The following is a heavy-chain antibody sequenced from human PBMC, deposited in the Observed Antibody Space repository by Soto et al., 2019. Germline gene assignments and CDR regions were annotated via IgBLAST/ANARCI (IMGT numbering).Heavy chain of an antibody. CDR3: ASEGGGYYFDY. D-gene: IGHD3-16*01. V-gene: IGHV3-64*01. Sequence: EVQLVESGGGLVQPGGSLRLSCAASGFTFSSYAMHWVRQAPGKGLEYVSAISSNRGSTYYANSVKGRFTISRDNSKNTLYLQMGSLRAEDMAVYYCASEGGGYYFDYWGQGTLVTVSS. J-gene: IGHJ4*02. CDR2: ISSNRGST. CDR1: GFTFSSYA.